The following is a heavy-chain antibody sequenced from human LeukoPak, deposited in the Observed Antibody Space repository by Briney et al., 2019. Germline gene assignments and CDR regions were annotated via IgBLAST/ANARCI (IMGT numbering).Heavy chain of an antibody. V-gene: IGHV3-48*03. D-gene: IGHD6-19*01. CDR2: ISSGSTI. CDR1: GFTFSSYE. CDR3: ARESIAVAGAPFDY. Sequence: AGGSLRLSCAASGFTFSSYEMNWDRQAPGKGLEWVSYISSGSTIYDADSVKGRFTISRDNAKNSLYLQMNSLRAEDTAVYYCARESIAVAGAPFDYWGQGTLVTVSS. J-gene: IGHJ4*02.